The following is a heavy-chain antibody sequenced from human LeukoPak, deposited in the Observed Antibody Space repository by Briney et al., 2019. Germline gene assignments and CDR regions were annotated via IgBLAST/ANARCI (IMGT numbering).Heavy chain of an antibody. CDR3: ARPPGIAAAWFDP. Sequence: SETLSLTCTVSGGSLSSSSYNWGWIRQPPGKGLEWIGSIDNSGSTYYNPSLKSRVTISVDTSKDQLSLNLSSVTAADTAVYYCARPPGIAAAWFDPWGQGTLVTVSS. V-gene: IGHV4-39*01. CDR1: GGSLSSSSYN. J-gene: IGHJ5*02. D-gene: IGHD6-13*01. CDR2: IDNSGST.